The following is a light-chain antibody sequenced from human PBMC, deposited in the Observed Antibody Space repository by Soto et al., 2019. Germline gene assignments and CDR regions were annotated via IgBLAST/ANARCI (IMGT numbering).Light chain of an antibody. J-gene: IGLJ1*01. CDR1: VGL. V-gene: IGLV2-23*01. CDR2: DDT. CDR3: CLYVGGRTYV. Sequence: QSVLTQPASVSGSPGQSITISCTGTVGLVSWYQQHPGKVPKLIIYDDTKRPSGVSSRFSGSKSGYTASLTISGLQTEDEADYYCCLYVGGRTYVFGTGTKLTVL.